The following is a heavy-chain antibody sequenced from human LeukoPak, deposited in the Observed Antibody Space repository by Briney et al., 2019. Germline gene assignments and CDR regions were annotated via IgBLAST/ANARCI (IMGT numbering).Heavy chain of an antibody. Sequence: GGSLRLSCEASGFTFSSYWMSWVRQAPGKGLEWVANIREDGSEKQYVDSARGRFTISRDNAKNSPYLQMNSLRAEDTAVYHCATIYSSSLYYWGQGTLVTVSS. V-gene: IGHV3-7*01. J-gene: IGHJ4*02. CDR2: IREDGSEK. CDR1: GFTFSSYW. CDR3: ATIYSSSLYY. D-gene: IGHD6-13*01.